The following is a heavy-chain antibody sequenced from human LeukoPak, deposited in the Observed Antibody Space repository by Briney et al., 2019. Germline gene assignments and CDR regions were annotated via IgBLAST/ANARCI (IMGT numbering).Heavy chain of an antibody. V-gene: IGHV3-7*01. CDR2: IKQDGSEK. D-gene: IGHD2-15*01. J-gene: IGHJ5*02. CDR3: ARKITVVVGWVDP. Sequence: GGSLRLSCAASGFTFSSYWMSWVRQAPGKGLEWVANIKQDGSEKYYVDSVKGRFTISRDDAKNSLYLQMNSLRAEDTAVYYCARKITVVVGWVDPWGQGTLVTVSS. CDR1: GFTFSSYW.